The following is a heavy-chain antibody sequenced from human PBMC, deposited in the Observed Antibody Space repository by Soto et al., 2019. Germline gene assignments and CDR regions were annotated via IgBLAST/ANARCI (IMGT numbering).Heavy chain of an antibody. CDR3: ARSVFP. CDR2: IYYSGST. V-gene: IGHV4-31*03. Sequence: QVQLQESGPGLVKPSQTLSLTCTVSGGSISSGGYYWNWIRQHPGKGLEWIGYIYYSGSTYYNPSHKRRVSISVDTSKHHFSLKLTSVTAADTAVYYCARSVFPWGRGTLVTVSS. CDR1: GGSISSGGYY. J-gene: IGHJ5*02.